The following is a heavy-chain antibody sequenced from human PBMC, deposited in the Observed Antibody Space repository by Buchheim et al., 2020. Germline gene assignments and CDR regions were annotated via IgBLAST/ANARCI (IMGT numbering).Heavy chain of an antibody. CDR2: ISSSSSTI. V-gene: IGHV3-48*04. Sequence: EVQLVESGGGLVQPGGSLRLSCAASGFTFSSYSMNWVRQAPGKGLEWVSYISSSSSTIYYADSVKGRFTISSDNAKNSLYLQMNSLRAEDTAVYYCARARYRGYSSGWWPFDPWGQGTL. CDR3: ARARYRGYSSGWWPFDP. J-gene: IGHJ5*02. CDR1: GFTFSSYS. D-gene: IGHD6-19*01.